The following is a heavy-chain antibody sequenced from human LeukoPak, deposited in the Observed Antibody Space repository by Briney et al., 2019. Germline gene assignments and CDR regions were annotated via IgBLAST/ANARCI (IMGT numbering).Heavy chain of an antibody. V-gene: IGHV3-30*02. Sequence: QTGGSLRLSCAASGFTFSSYGMHWVRQAPGKGLEWVAFIRYDGNNKYYADSVKGRFTISRDNSKNTLYLQTNSLRAEDTAVYYCAKGGPATIRPTTYYYYLEVWGKGTTVTVSS. D-gene: IGHD2-2*02. J-gene: IGHJ6*03. CDR2: IRYDGNNK. CDR3: AKGGPATIRPTTYYYYLEV. CDR1: GFTFSSYG.